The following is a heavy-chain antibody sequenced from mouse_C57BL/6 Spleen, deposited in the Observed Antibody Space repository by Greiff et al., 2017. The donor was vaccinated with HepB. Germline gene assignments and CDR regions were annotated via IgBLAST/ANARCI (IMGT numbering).Heavy chain of an antibody. D-gene: IGHD1-1*01. CDR1: GFTFSSYG. CDR2: ISSGGSYT. CDR3: ARHTTVFDY. Sequence: EVKVVESGGDLVKPGGSLKLSCAASGFTFSSYGMSWVRQTPDKRLEWVATISSGGSYTYYPDSVKGRFTISRDNAKNTLYLQMSSLKSEDTAMYYCARHTTVFDYWGQGTTLTVSS. V-gene: IGHV5-6*01. J-gene: IGHJ2*01.